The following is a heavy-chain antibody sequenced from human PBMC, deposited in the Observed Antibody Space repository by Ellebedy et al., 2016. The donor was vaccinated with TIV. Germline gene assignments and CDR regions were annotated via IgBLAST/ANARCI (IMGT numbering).Heavy chain of an antibody. V-gene: IGHV4-39*07. CDR2: FSQNGGT. Sequence: SETLSLTXTVSGGSISSSSDDWGWIRQPPGKDLEWIGSFSQNGGTDYNPSLKSRVTISVDKSKNQFSLKLSSVTAADTAVYYCARADSSGWYVTFDYWGQGTLVTVSS. D-gene: IGHD6-19*01. CDR1: GGSISSSSDD. CDR3: ARADSSGWYVTFDY. J-gene: IGHJ4*02.